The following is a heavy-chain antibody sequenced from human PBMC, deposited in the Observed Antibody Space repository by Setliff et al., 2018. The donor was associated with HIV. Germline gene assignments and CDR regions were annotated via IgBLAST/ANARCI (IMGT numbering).Heavy chain of an antibody. D-gene: IGHD6-25*01. V-gene: IGHV3-11*04. CDR1: GFSFRSYA. CDR3: AREGRRLPFNDGFDL. J-gene: IGHJ3*01. CDR2: ILSRGSSK. Sequence: PGGSLRLSCVASGFSFRSYAMTWIRQAPGKGLEWVSYILSRGSSKYYADSVKGRFTISRDDAGNSLYLQMSNLRVDDTAVYYCAREGRRLPFNDGFDLWGHGTMVTVSS.